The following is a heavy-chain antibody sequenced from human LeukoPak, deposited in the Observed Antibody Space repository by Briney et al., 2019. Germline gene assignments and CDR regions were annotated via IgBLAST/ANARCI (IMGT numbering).Heavy chain of an antibody. CDR2: MNPNSGNT. CDR1: GYTFTSYD. Sequence: ASVKVSCKASGYTFTSYDINWVRQATGQGLEWMGWMNPNSGNTGYAQKFQGRVTMTRDTSITTAYMGLSRLTSDDTAMYYCARGTSFGYDPWGQGTLVTVSS. J-gene: IGHJ5*02. V-gene: IGHV1-8*01. D-gene: IGHD3-22*01. CDR3: ARGTSFGYDP.